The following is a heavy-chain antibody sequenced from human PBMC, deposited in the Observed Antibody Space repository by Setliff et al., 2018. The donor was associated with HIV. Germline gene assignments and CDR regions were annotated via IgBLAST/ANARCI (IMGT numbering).Heavy chain of an antibody. Sequence: SLTCTVSGGSISSSSYYWGWIRQPPGKGLEWIGSIYYSGSTYYNPSLKSRVTISVDTSKNQFSLKLSSVTAADTAVYYCARHHYSNWFDPWGQGTLVTVSS. CDR1: GGSISSSSYY. J-gene: IGHJ5*02. CDR2: IYYSGST. V-gene: IGHV4-39*01. D-gene: IGHD2-15*01. CDR3: ARHHYSNWFDP.